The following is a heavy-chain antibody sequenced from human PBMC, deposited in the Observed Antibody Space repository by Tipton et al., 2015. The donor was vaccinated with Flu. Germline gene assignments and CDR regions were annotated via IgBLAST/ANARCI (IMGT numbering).Heavy chain of an antibody. CDR3: ARDFHPTSNWFDP. Sequence: TLSLTCTVSGGSINSTTYYWGWVRQPPGKGLVWIATVFHSGLTYYNPSLKSRVSISIDTSKNQFSLRMNSVTAADSAVYYSARDFHPTSNWFDPWGQGTLVTVSS. J-gene: IGHJ5*02. V-gene: IGHV4-39*07. CDR1: GGSINSTTYY. CDR2: VFHSGLT.